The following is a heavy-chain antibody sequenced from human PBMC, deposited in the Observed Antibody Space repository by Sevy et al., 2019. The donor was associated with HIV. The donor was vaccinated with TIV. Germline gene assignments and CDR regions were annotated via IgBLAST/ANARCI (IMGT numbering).Heavy chain of an antibody. V-gene: IGHV3-21*04. J-gene: IGHJ6*02. D-gene: IGHD3-10*01. Sequence: GGYLRLSCAASGSSFESFAMNWVRQAPGKGLEWVAYISKSSSYIYYADSVKGRFTSSRDNAKNSLFLQMNSLGAEDTAIYYCTRGSGIDYYEKGMDLWGQGTTVIVSS. CDR2: ISKSSSYI. CDR3: TRGSGIDYYEKGMDL. CDR1: GSSFESFA.